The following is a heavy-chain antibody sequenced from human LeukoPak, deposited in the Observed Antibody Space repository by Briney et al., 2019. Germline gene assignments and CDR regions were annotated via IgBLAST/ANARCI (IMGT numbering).Heavy chain of an antibody. CDR1: GGSISSSNW. D-gene: IGHD3-22*01. CDR3: ASTITMIVVDAFDI. Sequence: SETLSLTCAVSGGSISSSNWWSWVRRPPGKGLEWIGEIYHSGSTNYNPSLKGRVTISVDKSKNQYSLKLSSVTAADTAVYYCASTITMIVVDAFDIWGQGTMVTVSS. J-gene: IGHJ3*02. V-gene: IGHV4-4*02. CDR2: IYHSGST.